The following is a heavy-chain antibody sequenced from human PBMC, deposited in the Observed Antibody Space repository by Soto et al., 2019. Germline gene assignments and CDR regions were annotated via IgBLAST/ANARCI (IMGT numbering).Heavy chain of an antibody. V-gene: IGHV4-31*03. CDR3: ARDLGGYYDTSGSYDS. Sequence: SETLSLTCTVSGGSISSGDYYWTWIRQHPGKGLELIGYIYYSGGTYYNPSLKSRVSISVDTSKNQFSLKLTSVTAADTAVYYCARDLGGYYDTSGSYDSWGQGTLVTVS. CDR1: GGSISSGDYY. D-gene: IGHD3-22*01. J-gene: IGHJ5*01. CDR2: IYYSGGT.